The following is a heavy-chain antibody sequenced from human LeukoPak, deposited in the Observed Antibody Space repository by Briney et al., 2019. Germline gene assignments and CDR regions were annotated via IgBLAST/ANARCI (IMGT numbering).Heavy chain of an antibody. V-gene: IGHV1-18*01. CDR3: ARDLAAAPGSWFDP. CDR2: ISAYNGNT. Sequence: ASVKVSCKASGYTFTSYGIGWVRQAPGQGLEWMGWISAYNGNTNYAQKLQGRVTMTTDTSTSTAYMELRSLRSDDTAVYYCARDLAAAPGSWFDPWGQGTLVTVSS. D-gene: IGHD6-13*01. CDR1: GYTFTSYG. J-gene: IGHJ5*02.